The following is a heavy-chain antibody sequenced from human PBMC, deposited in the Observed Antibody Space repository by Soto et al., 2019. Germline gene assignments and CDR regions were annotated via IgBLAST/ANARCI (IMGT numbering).Heavy chain of an antibody. D-gene: IGHD3-9*01. CDR1: GGSINNYY. CDR2: IYYSGTT. Sequence: SETLSLTCTVSGGSINNYYWTWIRQPPGKGLEWIGYIYYSGTTNYNPSLKSRVTMSVDTSKNQFSLKLSSLTAADTAVYYCAREDDLLTGYIDHWGQGTLVTVSS. CDR3: AREDDLLTGYIDH. V-gene: IGHV4-59*12. J-gene: IGHJ4*02.